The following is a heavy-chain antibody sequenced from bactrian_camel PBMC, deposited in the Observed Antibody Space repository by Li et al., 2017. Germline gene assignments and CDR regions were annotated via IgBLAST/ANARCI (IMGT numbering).Heavy chain of an antibody. J-gene: IGHJ6*01. Sequence: HVQLVESGGGSVQAGGSLRLSCEASPATYRTNCVGWFRQTPGKEREGVAGIRPGGTGATYADAVKGRFTISRDNSENTLYLQMDSVDAADTATYFCVSRPTSGYGTCSQWFEWYLYEGQGTQVTVAS. CDR2: IRPGGTGA. V-gene: IGHV3S1*01. D-gene: IGHD2*01. CDR1: PATYRTNC.